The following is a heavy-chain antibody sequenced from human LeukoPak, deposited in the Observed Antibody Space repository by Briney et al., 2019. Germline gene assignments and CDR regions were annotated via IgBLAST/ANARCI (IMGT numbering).Heavy chain of an antibody. V-gene: IGHV4-59*08. CDR2: IYYSGST. D-gene: IGHD1-1*01. CDR3: ARHTSMAHFDY. J-gene: IGHJ4*02. Sequence: KPSETLSLTCNVSGDSISSYYWSWIRQPPGKGLEWIGYIYYSGSTNYNPSLKSRLTISVDTSKNQFSLRLSSVTAADTAVYYCARHTSMAHFDYWGQGTLVTVSS. CDR1: GDSISSYY.